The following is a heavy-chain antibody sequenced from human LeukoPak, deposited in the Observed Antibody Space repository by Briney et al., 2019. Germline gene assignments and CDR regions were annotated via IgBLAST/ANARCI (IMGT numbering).Heavy chain of an antibody. Sequence: SETLSLTCTVSGGSISSSSYYWGWVRQPPGRGLEWVGSIYYSGSTYYNPSRKSRVTISEDKSKNQFSLKLSSVTAADTAVYYCWTTYYDFWSGYFHFDYWGQGTLVTVSS. J-gene: IGHJ4*02. CDR1: GGSISSSSYY. V-gene: IGHV4-39*07. CDR2: IYYSGST. D-gene: IGHD3-3*01. CDR3: WTTYYDFWSGYFHFDY.